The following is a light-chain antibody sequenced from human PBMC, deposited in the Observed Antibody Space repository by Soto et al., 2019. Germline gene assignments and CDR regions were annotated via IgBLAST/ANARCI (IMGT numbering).Light chain of an antibody. CDR1: NSDIGAYDY. CDR3: SAYIISSTLVL. Sequence: QSALTQPASVSGSPGQSITLSCTGTNSDIGAYDYVSWYQQHAGKAPKLIIFEVSNLPSGVSSRFSGSKSGNTASLTISGLHAEDEGDYYCSAYIISSTLVLFGGGTKLTVL. J-gene: IGLJ2*01. CDR2: EVS. V-gene: IGLV2-14*01.